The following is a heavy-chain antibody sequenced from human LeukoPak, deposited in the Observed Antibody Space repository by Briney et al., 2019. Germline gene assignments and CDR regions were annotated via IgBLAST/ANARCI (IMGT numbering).Heavy chain of an antibody. CDR3: AKGRQLWYYYYMDV. Sequence: GGSLRLSCAASGFTFSSYAMHWVRQAPGKGLEWVAVISYDGSNKYYADSVKGRFTISRDNSKNTLYLQMNSLRAEDTAVYYCAKGRQLWYYYYMDVWGKGTTVTVSS. CDR1: GFTFSSYA. J-gene: IGHJ6*03. D-gene: IGHD5-18*01. V-gene: IGHV3-30-3*01. CDR2: ISYDGSNK.